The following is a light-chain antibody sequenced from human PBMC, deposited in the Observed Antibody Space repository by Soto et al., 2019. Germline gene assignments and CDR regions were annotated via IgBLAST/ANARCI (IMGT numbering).Light chain of an antibody. J-gene: IGLJ1*01. Sequence: QSVLPQPASVSGSPGQSITISCTGTSSDVGGYNYVSWYQQHPGKAPKLMIYDVSNRPSGVSNRFSGSKSGNTASLTISGLQAEDEADYYCSSYTSSSFPYVFGTGTKVTVL. CDR1: SSDVGGYNY. CDR2: DVS. CDR3: SSYTSSSFPYV. V-gene: IGLV2-14*01.